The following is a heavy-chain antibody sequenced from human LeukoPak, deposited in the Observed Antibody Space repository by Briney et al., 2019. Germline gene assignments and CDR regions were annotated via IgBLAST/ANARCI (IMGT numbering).Heavy chain of an antibody. J-gene: IGHJ3*02. CDR2: IYTSGST. D-gene: IGHD1-1*01. Sequence: SETLSLTCTVSGGSISSYYWSWIRQPAGKGLEWIGRIYTSGSTNYNPSLKSRVTISVDTSKNQFSLKLSSVTAADTAVYYCARRRTTWDAFDIWGQGTMVTVSS. V-gene: IGHV4-4*07. CDR1: GGSISSYY. CDR3: ARRRTTWDAFDI.